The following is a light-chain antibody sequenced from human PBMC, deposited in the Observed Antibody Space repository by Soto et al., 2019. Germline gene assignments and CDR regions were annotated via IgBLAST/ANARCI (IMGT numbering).Light chain of an antibody. V-gene: IGKV3-20*01. CDR3: QQYGHSLWA. Sequence: EIVMTQSPATLSVSPGERATLSCRASQSVSSSLAWYQQKPGQAPRLLISGASSRATGIPDRFSGSGSGTDFTLTISRLEPEDYAVYYCQQYGHSLWAFGQGTKVDIK. CDR2: GAS. J-gene: IGKJ1*01. CDR1: QSVSSS.